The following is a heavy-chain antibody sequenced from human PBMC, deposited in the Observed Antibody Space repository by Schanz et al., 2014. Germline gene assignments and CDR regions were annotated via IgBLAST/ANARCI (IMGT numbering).Heavy chain of an antibody. CDR3: ARDQSTYTNSADVRYFDY. J-gene: IGHJ4*02. D-gene: IGHD6-6*01. Sequence: QVQLVQSGAEVKKPGASVKVSCKASGYTFTSYGISWVRQAPGQGLEWMGWISPYNGNTNYAQKLQGRVTMTADTSTSTACMDLRSLRSDDTAVYYCARDQSTYTNSADVRYFDYWGQGSLVTVSS. CDR1: GYTFTSYG. CDR2: ISPYNGNT. V-gene: IGHV1-18*01.